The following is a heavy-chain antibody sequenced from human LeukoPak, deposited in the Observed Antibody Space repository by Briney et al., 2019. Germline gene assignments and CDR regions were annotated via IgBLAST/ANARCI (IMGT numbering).Heavy chain of an antibody. CDR3: VLGSGWPRGGY. CDR1: GISVSSNY. Sequence: QPGGSLRLSCAASGISVSSNYMNWVRQAPGKGLEWVSVLHSGGATYYADSVKGRFTISRDNSKNTLYLQMNSLRAEDTAVYYCVLGSGWPRGGYWGQGTLVTVSS. J-gene: IGHJ4*02. CDR2: LHSGGAT. D-gene: IGHD6-19*01. V-gene: IGHV3-53*01.